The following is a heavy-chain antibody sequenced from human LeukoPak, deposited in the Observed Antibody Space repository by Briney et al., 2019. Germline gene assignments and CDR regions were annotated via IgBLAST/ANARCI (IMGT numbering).Heavy chain of an antibody. CDR2: ISGSGGST. J-gene: IGHJ6*03. CDR3: AKGGSPYSSSWYYYYYYMDV. D-gene: IGHD6-13*01. Sequence: GGSLRLSCAASGFTFSSYAMSWVRQAPGKGLELVSAISGSGGSTYYADSVKGRFTISRDNSKNTLYLQMNSLRAEDTAVYYCAKGGSPYSSSWYYYYYYMDVWGKGTTVTISS. V-gene: IGHV3-23*01. CDR1: GFTFSSYA.